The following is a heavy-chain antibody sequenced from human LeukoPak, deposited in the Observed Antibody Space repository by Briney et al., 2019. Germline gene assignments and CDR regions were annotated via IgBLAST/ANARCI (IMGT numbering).Heavy chain of an antibody. Sequence: GRSLRLSCAASGFTFDDYAMYWVRQAPGKGLEWVSGISWNSDTLDYADSVKGRFTISRDNAKSSLYLQMNSQRAEDTALYYCAKCRVVLAVLDAFDIWGQGTLVTVSS. V-gene: IGHV3-9*01. CDR3: AKCRVVLAVLDAFDI. J-gene: IGHJ3*02. CDR1: GFTFDDYA. CDR2: ISWNSDTL. D-gene: IGHD2-8*02.